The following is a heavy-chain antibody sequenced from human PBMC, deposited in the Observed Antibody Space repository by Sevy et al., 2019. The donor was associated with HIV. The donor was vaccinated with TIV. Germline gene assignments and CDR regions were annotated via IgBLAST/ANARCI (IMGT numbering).Heavy chain of an antibody. Sequence: APVKVSCKASGYIFTSYGISCVRQAPRQGLEWMGWINGHNGNTNYVQNLQGRVTMTTDTSTNTAYMELRSLRSDDTAVYYCARDGYDGSGYQRGLFDFWGQGTLVTVSS. CDR1: GYIFTSYG. V-gene: IGHV1-18*01. D-gene: IGHD3-22*01. CDR2: INGHNGNT. CDR3: ARDGYDGSGYQRGLFDF. J-gene: IGHJ4*02.